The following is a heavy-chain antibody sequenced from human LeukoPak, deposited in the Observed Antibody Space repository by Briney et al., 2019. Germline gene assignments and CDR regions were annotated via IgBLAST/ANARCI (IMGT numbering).Heavy chain of an antibody. CDR3: ARACSGGSCYTGYYYGMDV. J-gene: IGHJ6*04. CDR2: ISSSGSTI. CDR1: GFTFSSYE. D-gene: IGHD2-15*01. V-gene: IGHV3-48*03. Sequence: GGSLRLSCAASGFTFSSYEMNWVRQAPGKGLEWVSYISSSGSTIYYAGSVKGRFTISRDNAKNSLYLQMNSLRAEDTAVYYCARACSGGSCYTGYYYGMDVWGKGTTVTVSS.